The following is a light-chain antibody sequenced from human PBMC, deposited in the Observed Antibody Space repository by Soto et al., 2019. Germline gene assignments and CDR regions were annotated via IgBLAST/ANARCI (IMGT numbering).Light chain of an antibody. V-gene: IGLV1-44*01. CDR3: AAWDDRLNGPV. J-gene: IGLJ7*01. Sequence: QSVLTQPPSASGTPGQRVTISCSGGTSDIGSNTVNWYQQLPGTAPKLLIYSNDQRPSGVPDRFSGSKSGTSASLAVSGLQSEDEADYDCAAWDDRLNGPVFGGGTQLTVL. CDR2: SND. CDR1: TSDIGSNT.